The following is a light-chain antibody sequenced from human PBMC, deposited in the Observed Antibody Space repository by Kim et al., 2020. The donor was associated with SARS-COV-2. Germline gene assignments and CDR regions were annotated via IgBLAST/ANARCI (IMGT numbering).Light chain of an antibody. Sequence: DFVMTQSPDSLAVSLGERATINCKSSQSVLSSSDNKNYFAWYQQKPGQPPKLLIYWAFIRESGVPDRFSGSGSGTDFTLTISSLQAEDVADYYCQQYYTSRPTFGPGTKVDIK. CDR3: QQYYTSRPT. J-gene: IGKJ3*01. CDR2: WAF. V-gene: IGKV4-1*01. CDR1: QSVLSSSDNKNY.